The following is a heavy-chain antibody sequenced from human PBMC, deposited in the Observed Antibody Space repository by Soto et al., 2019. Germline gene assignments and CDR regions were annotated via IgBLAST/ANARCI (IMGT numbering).Heavy chain of an antibody. CDR3: ASSDRSGFGFDY. D-gene: IGHD3-22*01. Sequence: SETLSLTCTVSGVSISSGDYYWSWIRQHPGKGLEWIGYIYYSGSTYYNPSLKSRVTISVDTSKNQFSLQLNSVTPEDTALYYCASSDRSGFGFDYWGQGTLVTVSS. CDR1: GVSISSGDYY. V-gene: IGHV4-31*03. J-gene: IGHJ4*02. CDR2: IYYSGST.